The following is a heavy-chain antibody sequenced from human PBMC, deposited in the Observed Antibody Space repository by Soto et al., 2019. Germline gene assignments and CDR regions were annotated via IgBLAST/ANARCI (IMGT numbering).Heavy chain of an antibody. D-gene: IGHD4-17*01. CDR3: ATRSGDYGGNYWYFDL. CDR2: IIPIFGTA. CDR1: GGTFSSYA. J-gene: IGHJ2*01. Sequence: QVQLVQPGAEVKKPGSSVKVSCKASGGTFSSYAISWVRQAPGQGLEWMGGIIPIFGTANYAQKFQGRVTITADESTSTAYMELSSLRSEDTAVYYCATRSGDYGGNYWYFDLWGRGTLVTVSS. V-gene: IGHV1-69*01.